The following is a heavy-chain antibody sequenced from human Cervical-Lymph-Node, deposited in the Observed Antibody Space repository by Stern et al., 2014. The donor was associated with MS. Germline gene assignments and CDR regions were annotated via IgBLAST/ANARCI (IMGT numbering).Heavy chain of an antibody. Sequence: MQLVQSGAEVKKPGESLKISCTGSGYSFTRYWIAWVRHMPGQGLEWMGIVDPGDSDPRYSPSFQGQVSISADKSTSTAYLQWSSLKASDTAMYYCARTRYSSSWYTFDPWGQGTLVTVSS. CDR2: VDPGDSDP. CDR3: ARTRYSSSWYTFDP. J-gene: IGHJ5*02. V-gene: IGHV5-51*03. CDR1: GYSFTRYW. D-gene: IGHD6-13*01.